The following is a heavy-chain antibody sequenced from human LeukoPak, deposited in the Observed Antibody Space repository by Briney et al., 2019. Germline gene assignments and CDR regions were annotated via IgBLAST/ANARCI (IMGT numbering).Heavy chain of an antibody. CDR3: ASWAGNTQSDSWSGPFDY. CDR2: ISAGGRTT. J-gene: IGHJ4*02. CDR1: GFTFSSYW. Sequence: GGSLRLSCAASGFTFSSYWMHWVRHAPGKGLEWVSYISAGGRTTFYADSVTGRFTISRDNAKNSLYLQMSSLRVEDTAVYYCASWAGNTQSDSWSGPFDYWGQGSLVTVSS. D-gene: IGHD3-3*01. V-gene: IGHV3-48*04.